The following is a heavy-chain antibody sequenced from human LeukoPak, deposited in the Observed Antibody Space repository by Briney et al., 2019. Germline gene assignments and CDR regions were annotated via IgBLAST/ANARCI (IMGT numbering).Heavy chain of an antibody. CDR2: IYSGGST. CDR3: ARRAGAYSHPYDY. D-gene: IGHD4/OR15-4a*01. CDR1: GFTVSSDS. J-gene: IGHJ4*02. V-gene: IGHV3-53*01. Sequence: GGSLGLFCTVSGFTVSSDSMSWVRQAPGKGLEWVSFIYSGGSTHYSDSVKGRFTISRDNSKNTLYLQMNSLRAEDTAVYYCARRAGAYSHPYDYWGQGTLVTVSS.